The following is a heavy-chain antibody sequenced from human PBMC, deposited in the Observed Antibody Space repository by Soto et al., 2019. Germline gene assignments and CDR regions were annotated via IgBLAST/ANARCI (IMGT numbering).Heavy chain of an antibody. CDR1: GFTFSRYW. D-gene: IGHD1-1*01. CDR3: SRDPGRRVDY. CDR2: IKQDGSED. Sequence: EVPLVESGGGLVQPGGSLRLSCATSGFTFSRYWMTWVRQAPGKVLEWVASIKQDGSEDHYVDSVKGRFTISRDNAENSLNLQMNSLKVDDTAVYYCSRDPGRRVDYWGPGPLVTVSP. V-gene: IGHV3-7*03. J-gene: IGHJ4*02.